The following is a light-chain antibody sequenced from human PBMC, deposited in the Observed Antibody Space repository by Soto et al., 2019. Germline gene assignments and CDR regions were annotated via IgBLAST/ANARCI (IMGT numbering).Light chain of an antibody. CDR1: QSISSY. CDR3: QKSYSTLWK. V-gene: IGKV1-39*01. Sequence: DIQITHSPASLSESVVDRVTITCRASQSISSYLNWYQQKPGKAPKLLIYAASSLQSGVPSRFSGSGSGTDFTLTISSLQPEDFATYYCQKSYSTLWKFGQGTKVDIK. J-gene: IGKJ1*01. CDR2: AAS.